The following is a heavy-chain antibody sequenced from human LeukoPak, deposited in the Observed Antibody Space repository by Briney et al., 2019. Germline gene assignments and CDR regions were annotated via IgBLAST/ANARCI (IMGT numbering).Heavy chain of an antibody. V-gene: IGHV3-9*01. D-gene: IGHD3-10*01. CDR3: AKDTGLWFGELFSYFDY. Sequence: GGSLRLSCAASGFTFDDYATHWVRQAPGKGLEWVSGISWNSGSIGYADSVKGRFTISRDNAKNSLYLQMNSLRAEDTALYYCAKDTGLWFGELFSYFDYWGQGTLVTVSS. CDR2: ISWNSGSI. J-gene: IGHJ4*02. CDR1: GFTFDDYA.